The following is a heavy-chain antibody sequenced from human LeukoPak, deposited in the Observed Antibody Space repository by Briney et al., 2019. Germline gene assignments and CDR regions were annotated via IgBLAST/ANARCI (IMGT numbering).Heavy chain of an antibody. CDR3: ARDGNAL. J-gene: IGHJ4*02. CDR2: IYYSGGT. D-gene: IGHD1-1*01. Sequence: SETLSLTCTVSGGSISSNGYYWAWFRLPPGKGLEWIGSIYYSGGTYYNPSLKSRVTISIDTSKNQFSLKLRSVTAADTAVYYCARDGNALWGQGTLVTVSS. CDR1: GGSISSNGYY. V-gene: IGHV4-39*07.